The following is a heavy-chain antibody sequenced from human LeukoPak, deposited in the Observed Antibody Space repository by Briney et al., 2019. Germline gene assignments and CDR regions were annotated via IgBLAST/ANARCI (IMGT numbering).Heavy chain of an antibody. CDR1: GYTFTGYY. CDR3: ARDITMIVETRFDY. Sequence: ASVKVFCKASGYTFTGYYMHWVRQAPGQGLEWMGWINPNSGGTNYAQKFQGRVTMTRDTSISTAYMELSRLRSDDTAVYYCARDITMIVETRFDYWGQGTLVTVSS. D-gene: IGHD3-22*01. J-gene: IGHJ4*02. CDR2: INPNSGGT. V-gene: IGHV1-2*02.